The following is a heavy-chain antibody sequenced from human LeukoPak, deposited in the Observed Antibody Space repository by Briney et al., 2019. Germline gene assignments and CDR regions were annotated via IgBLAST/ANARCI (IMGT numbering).Heavy chain of an antibody. Sequence: SVKVSCKASGGTFSSYAINWVRQAPGQGLEWMGGIIPIFGTANYAQKFQGRVTITADESTSTAYMELSSLRSEDTAVYYCARLIGRDYYYYYGMDVWGQGTTVTVSS. D-gene: IGHD2/OR15-2a*01. CDR1: GGTFSSYA. J-gene: IGHJ6*02. CDR3: ARLIGRDYYYYYGMDV. V-gene: IGHV1-69*01. CDR2: IIPIFGTA.